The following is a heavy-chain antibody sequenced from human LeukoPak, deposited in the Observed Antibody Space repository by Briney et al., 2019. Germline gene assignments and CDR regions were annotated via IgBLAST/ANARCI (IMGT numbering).Heavy chain of an antibody. CDR1: GYFISSGYY. D-gene: IGHD4-11*01. CDR2: IYYSGST. V-gene: IGHV4-61*01. J-gene: IGHJ5*02. CDR3: ACSNGHWFDP. Sequence: PSETLSLTCAVSGYFISSGYYWGWIRQPPGKGLEWIGYIYYSGSTNYNPSLKSRVTISVDTSKNQFSLKLSSVTAADTAVYYCACSNGHWFDPWGQGTLVTVSS.